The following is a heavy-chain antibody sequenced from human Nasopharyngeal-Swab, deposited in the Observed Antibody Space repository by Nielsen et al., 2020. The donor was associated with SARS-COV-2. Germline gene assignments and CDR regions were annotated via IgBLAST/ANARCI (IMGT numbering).Heavy chain of an antibody. Sequence: SETLSLTCAVYGGSFSGYYWSWIRQPPGKGLEWIGEINHSGSTNYNPSLKSRVTISVDTSKNQFSLKLSSVTAADTAVYYCAREVVIFSRRYWFDPWGQGTLVTVSS. D-gene: IGHD3-22*01. CDR2: INHSGST. CDR3: AREVVIFSRRYWFDP. CDR1: GGSFSGYY. J-gene: IGHJ5*02. V-gene: IGHV4-34*01.